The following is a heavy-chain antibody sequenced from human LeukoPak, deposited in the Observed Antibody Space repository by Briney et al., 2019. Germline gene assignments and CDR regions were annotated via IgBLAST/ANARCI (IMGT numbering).Heavy chain of an antibody. Sequence: PGGSLRLSCAPSGFTFSSYWMSWVRQAPGKGLEWVANIKQDGSEKYYVDSVKGRFTISRDNAKNSLYLQMNSLRAEDTAVYYCARVSLYYDFWSGPDAFDIWGQGTMVAVSA. CDR1: GFTFSSYW. D-gene: IGHD3-3*01. V-gene: IGHV3-7*01. J-gene: IGHJ3*02. CDR3: ARVSLYYDFWSGPDAFDI. CDR2: IKQDGSEK.